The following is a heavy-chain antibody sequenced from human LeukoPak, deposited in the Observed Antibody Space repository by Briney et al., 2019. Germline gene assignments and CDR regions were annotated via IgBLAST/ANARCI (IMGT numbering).Heavy chain of an antibody. V-gene: IGHV1-69*01. Sequence: GSSVKVSCKASGGTFSSYAMSWVRQAPGQGLEWMGGIIPIFGTANYAQKFRGRVTITADESTNTAYMELSSLRSEDTAVYYCARRHCGGDCYIDYWGQGTLVTVSS. CDR1: GGTFSSYA. CDR2: IIPIFGTA. D-gene: IGHD2-21*02. CDR3: ARRHCGGDCYIDY. J-gene: IGHJ4*02.